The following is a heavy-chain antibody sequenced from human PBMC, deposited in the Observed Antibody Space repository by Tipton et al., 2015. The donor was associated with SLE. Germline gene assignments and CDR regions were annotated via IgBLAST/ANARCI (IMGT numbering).Heavy chain of an antibody. CDR2: IYPYTSKR. CDR3: ARDQDPLGEYFHH. V-gene: IGHV1-18*01. J-gene: IGHJ1*01. CDR1: GYTFIDYG. Sequence: QLVQSGAEVKAPGASVKVSCKTSGYTFIDYGISWVRQAPGQGLEWLGWIYPYTSKRNYAQKFQGRITVTTDTSTNTAYMDLRSLRSDDTAVYYCARDQDPLGEYFHHWGQGSRVTVSS.